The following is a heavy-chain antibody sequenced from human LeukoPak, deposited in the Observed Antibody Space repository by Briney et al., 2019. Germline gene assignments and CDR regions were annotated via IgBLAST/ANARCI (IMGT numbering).Heavy chain of an antibody. J-gene: IGHJ4*02. Sequence: PGGSLRLSCAASGFTFSKVWMSWVRQAPGKGLEWVGRIKSKADGGTTDYAAPVKGRFTISRDDSKNTLYLQMNSLKTEDTAVYYCTTDQLYCGGDCPYDYWGQGTLVTVSS. D-gene: IGHD2-21*02. CDR2: IKSKADGGTT. V-gene: IGHV3-15*01. CDR1: GFTFSKVW. CDR3: TTDQLYCGGDCPYDY.